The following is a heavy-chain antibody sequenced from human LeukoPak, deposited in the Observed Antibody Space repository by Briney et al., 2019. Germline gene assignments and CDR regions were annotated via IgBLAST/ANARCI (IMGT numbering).Heavy chain of an antibody. CDR3: ARGRIPRAFDY. J-gene: IGHJ4*02. Sequence: PETLSLTCAVYGGSFSGYYWSWIRQPPGKGLEWIGEINHSGSTNYNPSLKSRVTISVDTSKNQFSLKLSSVTAADTAVYYCARGRIPRAFDYWGQGTLVTVSS. CDR1: GGSFSGYY. CDR2: INHSGST. D-gene: IGHD5-18*01. V-gene: IGHV4-34*01.